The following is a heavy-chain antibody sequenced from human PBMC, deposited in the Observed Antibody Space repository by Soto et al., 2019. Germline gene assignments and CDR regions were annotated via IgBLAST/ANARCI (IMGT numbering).Heavy chain of an antibody. CDR1: GGSISSSSYF. CDR3: AGQHYYSYGMDV. J-gene: IGHJ6*02. V-gene: IGHV4-39*01. CDR2: MYHSGST. Sequence: QVQLQESGPGLAKPSETLSLTCTVSGGSISSSSYFWGWIRQPPGKGLEWIGSMYHSGSTFYNPSLKSRLTISVDTSKNQFSLKLTSVTAADTAVYYCAGQHYYSYGMDVWGQGTTVTVSS.